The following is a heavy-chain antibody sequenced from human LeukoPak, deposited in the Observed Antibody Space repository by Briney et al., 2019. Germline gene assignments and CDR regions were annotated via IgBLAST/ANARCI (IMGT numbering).Heavy chain of an antibody. D-gene: IGHD6-19*01. Sequence: SETLSLTCTVSGGSINNYVWSWIRQPPGKGLEWIGYIHSSGSTNYNPSLKSRVTISLDKSKNQFSLKLTSVTAADTAGYYCARRATYSSGWSSWGQGTLVTVSS. CDR2: IHSSGST. V-gene: IGHV4-59*08. J-gene: IGHJ5*02. CDR3: ARRATYSSGWSS. CDR1: GGSINNYV.